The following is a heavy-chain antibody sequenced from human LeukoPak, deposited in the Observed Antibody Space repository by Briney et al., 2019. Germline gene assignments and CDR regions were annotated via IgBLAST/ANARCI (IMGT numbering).Heavy chain of an antibody. V-gene: IGHV3-15*07. CDR2: IKSKTDGGTT. D-gene: IGHD3-22*01. Sequence: GGSLRLSCAASGFTFSNVWMNWVRQAPGKGLEWVGRIKSKTDGGTTDYAAPVKGRFTISRDDSKNTLYLQMNSLETEDTAVYYCSTTYYYDSSEGYWGQGTLVTVSS. CDR1: GFTFSNVW. J-gene: IGHJ4*02. CDR3: STTYYYDSSEGY.